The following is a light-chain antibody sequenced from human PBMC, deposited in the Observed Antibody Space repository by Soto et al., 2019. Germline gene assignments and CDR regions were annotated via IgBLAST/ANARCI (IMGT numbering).Light chain of an antibody. CDR3: QHYSTTPYT. J-gene: IGKJ2*01. CDR2: KAS. CDR1: QNSNRW. V-gene: IGKV1-5*03. Sequence: DLQMTQSPSTLSASVGDRVTITCRASQNSNRWLAWYQQKPGKAPKLLIKKASTLQTGVPSRFSGSGSGTDFTLTISSLQPGDFATYFCQHYSTTPYTFGQGTKLDIK.